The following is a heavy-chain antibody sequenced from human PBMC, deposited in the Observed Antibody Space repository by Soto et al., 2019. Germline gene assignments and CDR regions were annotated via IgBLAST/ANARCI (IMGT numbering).Heavy chain of an antibody. CDR1: GGSISNYY. CDR3: ARAGAATLSDF. CDR2: IYYSGSA. Sequence: QVQLQESGPGLVKPSETLSLTCTVSGGSISNYYWSWIRQPPGKGLEWIGYIYYSGSANYNPSLKSRVTISVDTSRKQFSLKLSSVAAAETAVYYCARAGAATLSDFWGQGTLVTVSS. J-gene: IGHJ4*02. D-gene: IGHD2-15*01. V-gene: IGHV4-59*01.